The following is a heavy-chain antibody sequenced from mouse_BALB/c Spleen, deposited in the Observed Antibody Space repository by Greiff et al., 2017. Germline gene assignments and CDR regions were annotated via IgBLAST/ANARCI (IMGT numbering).Heavy chain of an antibody. CDR2: INPSTGYT. D-gene: IGHD5-2*01. V-gene: IGHV1-7*01. CDR3: ARRRDEYANSFDY. CDR1: GYFFTSYW. Sequence: VQLQPSGAELANPGASVKMSCKASGYFFTSYWMHWVKQRPGQGLEWIGYINPSTGYTEYNQKFKDKATLTADKSSRTAYMQLSSLTSEDSAVYYCARRRDEYANSFDYWGQGTTLTVSS. J-gene: IGHJ2*01.